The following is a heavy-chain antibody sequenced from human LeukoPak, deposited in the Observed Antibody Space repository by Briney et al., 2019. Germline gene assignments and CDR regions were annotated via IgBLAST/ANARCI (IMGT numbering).Heavy chain of an antibody. CDR3: ARQYVSGGICYLTTDY. D-gene: IGHD2-15*01. Sequence: GGSLRLSCAASGFTFSSYSMDWVRQAPGKGLEWVSLISSGSDYIYYADSVKGRFTISRDNATNSLYLQMNSLRAEDTAVYYCARQYVSGGICYLTTDYWGQGTLVTVSS. CDR1: GFTFSSYS. V-gene: IGHV3-21*01. CDR2: ISSGSDYI. J-gene: IGHJ4*02.